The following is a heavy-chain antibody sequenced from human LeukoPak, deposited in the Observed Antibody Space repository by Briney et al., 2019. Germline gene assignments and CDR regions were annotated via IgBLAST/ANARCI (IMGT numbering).Heavy chain of an antibody. CDR3: AARGGSFDFGY. D-gene: IGHD1-26*01. V-gene: IGHV4-4*02. Sequence: SGTLSLTRAVSGVSISSRNWWSGVRQPPGEGLEWIGEIYHSGSTNYNPSLKSRVTISVDKSKNQFSLKLSSVTAADTAVYYCAARGGSFDFGYWGQGTLVTVSS. CDR2: IYHSGST. J-gene: IGHJ4*02. CDR1: GVSISSRNW.